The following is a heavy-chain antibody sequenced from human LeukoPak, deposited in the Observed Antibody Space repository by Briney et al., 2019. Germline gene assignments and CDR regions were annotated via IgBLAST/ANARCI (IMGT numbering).Heavy chain of an antibody. D-gene: IGHD5-24*01. V-gene: IGHV3-30*18. CDR1: GFSFSTYG. J-gene: IGHJ4*02. Sequence: SGGSLRLSCAASGFSFSTYGMHSVRQAPAKGLEWLSVISYDGSNKYYADSVKGRFSISRDNSKNTLYLQMNSLRAEDTAVYYCAKLGAGGYNLAYWGQGTLVTVSS. CDR2: ISYDGSNK. CDR3: AKLGAGGYNLAY.